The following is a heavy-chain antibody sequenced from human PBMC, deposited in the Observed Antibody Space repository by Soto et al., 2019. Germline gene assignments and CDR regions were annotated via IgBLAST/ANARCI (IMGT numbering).Heavy chain of an antibody. V-gene: IGHV4-4*02. J-gene: IGHJ5*01. CDR3: ARRASGHASGWYADS. Sequence: SETLSLTCAVSSDSISSSTWWSWVRQPPGKGLEWIGEIYHTGSTNYNPSLKSRVTITVDKSKSQFSLSLTSVTAADTAVYFCARRASGHASGWYADSWGQAPLVTVSS. D-gene: IGHD6-19*01. CDR1: SDSISSSTW. CDR2: IYHTGST.